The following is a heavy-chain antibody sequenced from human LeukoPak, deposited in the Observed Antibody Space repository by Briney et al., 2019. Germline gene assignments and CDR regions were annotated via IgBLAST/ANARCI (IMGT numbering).Heavy chain of an antibody. J-gene: IGHJ4*02. V-gene: IGHV1-18*01. Sequence: ASVKVSCKASGYTFTSYGISWVRQAPGQGLEWMGWISAYNGNTNYAQKLQGRVTMTTDTSTSTAYMELRSLRSDDTAVYYCAGGGGGWGGGTLGYCSSTSCYPFDYWGQGTLVTVSS. CDR1: GYTFTSYG. CDR3: AGGGGGWGGGTLGYCSSTSCYPFDY. D-gene: IGHD2-2*01. CDR2: ISAYNGNT.